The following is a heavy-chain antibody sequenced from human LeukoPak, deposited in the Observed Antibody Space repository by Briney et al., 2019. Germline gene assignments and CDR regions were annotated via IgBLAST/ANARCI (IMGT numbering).Heavy chain of an antibody. Sequence: GESLKISCKGSGYSFTSYWIGWVRQMPGKGLEWVGIIYPDDSDTRHSPSFQGQVTISADKSISTAYLQWSSLKASDTAMYYCARVGADYDILTGYDYWGQGTLVTVSS. CDR3: ARVGADYDILTGYDY. CDR1: GYSFTSYW. D-gene: IGHD3-9*01. J-gene: IGHJ4*02. V-gene: IGHV5-51*01. CDR2: IYPDDSDT.